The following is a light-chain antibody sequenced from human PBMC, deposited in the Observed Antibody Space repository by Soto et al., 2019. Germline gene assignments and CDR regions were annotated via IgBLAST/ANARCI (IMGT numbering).Light chain of an antibody. CDR2: GAS. J-gene: IGKJ2*03. CDR1: QSVSRSH. V-gene: IGKV3-20*01. CDR3: QQYGNSPPYS. Sequence: EIVFTPSPGTPSLSPGERATLPCRARQSVSRSHLAWYQQKPGQAPRLLIYGASSRATGIADRFSGSGSGTDFTLTISRLEPEDFAVYYCQQYGNSPPYSFGQGTKVDIK.